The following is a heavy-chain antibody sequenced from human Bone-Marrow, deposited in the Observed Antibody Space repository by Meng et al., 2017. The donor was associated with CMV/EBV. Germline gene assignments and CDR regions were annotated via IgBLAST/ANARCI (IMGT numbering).Heavy chain of an antibody. CDR3: AKERSTTRGFYYDMDG. Sequence: GGSLRLTCVAPGFTFSTSPLHWVRQTPGAGLDWVALISYDGRKKYYADAVKGRFTISRDNSKNTLYLQMNSLRVEDTAVYFCAKERSTTRGFYYDMDGWGQGTTVTVSS. CDR1: GFTFSTSP. V-gene: IGHV3-30*04. CDR2: ISYDGRKK. J-gene: IGHJ6*02. D-gene: IGHD3-16*01.